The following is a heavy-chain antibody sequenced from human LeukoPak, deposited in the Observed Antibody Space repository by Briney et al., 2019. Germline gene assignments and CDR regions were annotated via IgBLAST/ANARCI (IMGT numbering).Heavy chain of an antibody. Sequence: PGGSMRLSSAASGFTFSGSAMHWVRQASGKGLEWVGRIRSKANSYATAYAASVKGRSTISRDDSKNTAYLQMNSLKTEDTAVYYCTTTQEATVPDYWGQGTLVTVSS. V-gene: IGHV3-73*01. CDR3: TTTQEATVPDY. CDR1: GFTFSGSA. J-gene: IGHJ4*02. CDR2: IRSKANSYAT. D-gene: IGHD4-17*01.